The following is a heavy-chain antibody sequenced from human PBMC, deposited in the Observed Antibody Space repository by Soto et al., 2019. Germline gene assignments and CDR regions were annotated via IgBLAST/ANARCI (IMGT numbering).Heavy chain of an antibody. Sequence: SETLSLTCAVYGGSFSGYYWSWNRQPPGKGLEWIGEINHSGSTNYNPSLKSRVTISVDTSKNQFSLKLSSVTAADTAVYYCARGQEDIVVVRVAIGFDPWGQGTLVTVSS. D-gene: IGHD2-21*01. J-gene: IGHJ5*02. CDR1: GGSFSGYY. V-gene: IGHV4-34*01. CDR2: INHSGST. CDR3: ARGQEDIVVVRVAIGFDP.